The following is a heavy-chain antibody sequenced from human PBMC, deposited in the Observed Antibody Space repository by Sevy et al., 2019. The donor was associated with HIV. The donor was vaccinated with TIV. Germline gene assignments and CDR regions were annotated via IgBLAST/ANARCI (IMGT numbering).Heavy chain of an antibody. V-gene: IGHV3-23*01. CDR2: ISARGAST. D-gene: IGHD2-15*01. J-gene: IGHJ4*02. CDR3: AKLSCSDGNCFSIDY. Sequence: GGSLRLSCAASGFTFSSYAMTWVRQAPGKGLEWVSGISARGASTYYADSVKGRFTISRDNSKNTLYLQINSLRAEDTAVYYCAKLSCSDGNCFSIDYWGQGTLVTVSS. CDR1: GFTFSSYA.